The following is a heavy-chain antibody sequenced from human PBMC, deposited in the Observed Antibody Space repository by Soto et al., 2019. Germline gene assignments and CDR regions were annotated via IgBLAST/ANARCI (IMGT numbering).Heavy chain of an antibody. CDR3: ARARIVVAKGYYYYGMDV. Sequence: PSETLSLTCTVSGGSISSGDYYWSWIRQPPGKGLEWIGYIYYSGSTYYNPSLKSRVTISVDTSKNQFSLKLSSVTAADTAVYYCARARIVVAKGYYYYGMDVWGQGTTVTVS. V-gene: IGHV4-30-4*01. D-gene: IGHD3-22*01. CDR1: GGSISSGDYY. CDR2: IYYSGST. J-gene: IGHJ6*02.